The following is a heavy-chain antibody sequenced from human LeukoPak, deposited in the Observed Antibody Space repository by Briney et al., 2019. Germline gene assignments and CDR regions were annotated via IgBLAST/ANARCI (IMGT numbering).Heavy chain of an antibody. CDR1: GFTFSSYA. V-gene: IGHV3-23*01. D-gene: IGHD6-13*01. Sequence: GGSLRLSCAASGFTFSSYAMSWVRQAPGKGLEWVSAISGSGGSTYYADSVKGRFTISRDNFKNTLYLQMNSLRAEDTAVYYCARNLYSSSPGYWGQGTLVTVSS. J-gene: IGHJ4*02. CDR3: ARNLYSSSPGY. CDR2: ISGSGGST.